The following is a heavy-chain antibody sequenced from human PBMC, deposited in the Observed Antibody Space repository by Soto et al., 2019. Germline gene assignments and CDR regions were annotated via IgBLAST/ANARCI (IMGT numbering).Heavy chain of an antibody. CDR2: ISSSSSYI. CDR3: ARVGSSLPSDY. J-gene: IGHJ4*02. D-gene: IGHD2-2*01. CDR1: GFTFSSYS. Sequence: GSLRLSCATSGFTFSSYSMNWVRQAPGKGLEWVSSISSSSSYIYYADSVKGRFTISRDNAKNSLYLQMNSLRAEDTAVYYCARVGSSLPSDYWGQGTLVTVSS. V-gene: IGHV3-21*01.